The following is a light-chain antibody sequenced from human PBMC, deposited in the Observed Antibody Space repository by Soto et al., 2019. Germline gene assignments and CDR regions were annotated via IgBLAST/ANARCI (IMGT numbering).Light chain of an antibody. CDR3: QQYNNWPPMT. Sequence: EIMMTQSQATLSVSPGERATLSGRASQSVSNNLARYQRRRGKTPRTLIYYASTRAPGVPVRFSGSGSGTEFTLTISSLQSEDSALYYCQQYNNWPPMTFGQGTRLEMK. CDR1: QSVSNN. J-gene: IGKJ5*01. V-gene: IGKV3-15*01. CDR2: YAS.